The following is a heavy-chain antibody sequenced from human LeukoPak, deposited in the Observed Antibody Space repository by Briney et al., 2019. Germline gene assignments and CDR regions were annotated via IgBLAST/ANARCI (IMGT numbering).Heavy chain of an antibody. CDR3: ARGRSIMWELGY. V-gene: IGHV4-61*02. D-gene: IGHD1-26*01. Sequence: SETLSLTCTVSGGSISSGSYSWSWIRQPAGKGLEWIGRIYTSGSTNYHPSLKSRVTISVDTSKNQFSLKLSSVTAADTAVYYGARGRSIMWELGYWGQGTLVTVSS. J-gene: IGHJ4*02. CDR1: GGSISSGSYS. CDR2: IYTSGST.